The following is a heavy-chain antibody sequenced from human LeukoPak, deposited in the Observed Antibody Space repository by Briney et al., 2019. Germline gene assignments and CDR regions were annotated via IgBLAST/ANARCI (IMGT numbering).Heavy chain of an antibody. Sequence: ASVKVSCKASGYTFTGYYMHWVRQAPGQGLEWMGWINPNSGGTNYAQKFQGRVTMTRDTSISTAYMELSRLRSDDTAVYYCARRIQWLVLVRGNWFDPWGQGTLVTVSS. V-gene: IGHV1-2*02. CDR3: ARRIQWLVLVRGNWFDP. D-gene: IGHD6-19*01. J-gene: IGHJ5*02. CDR2: INPNSGGT. CDR1: GYTFTGYY.